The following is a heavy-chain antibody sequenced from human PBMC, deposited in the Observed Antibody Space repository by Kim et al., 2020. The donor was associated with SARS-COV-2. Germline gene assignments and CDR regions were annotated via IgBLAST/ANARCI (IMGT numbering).Heavy chain of an antibody. J-gene: IGHJ5*02. D-gene: IGHD6-13*01. CDR3: AGAGEQLPNWFDP. CDR2: IYYSGST. V-gene: IGHV4-31*03. Sequence: SETLSLTCTVSGGSISSGGYYWSWIRQHPGKGLEWIGYIYYSGSTYYNPSLKSRVTISVDTSKNQFSLKLSSVTAADTAVYYCAGAGEQLPNWFDPWGQGTLVTVSS. CDR1: GGSISSGGYY.